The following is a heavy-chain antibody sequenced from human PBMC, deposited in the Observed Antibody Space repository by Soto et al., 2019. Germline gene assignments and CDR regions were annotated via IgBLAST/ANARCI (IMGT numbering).Heavy chain of an antibody. CDR2: IYYSGST. J-gene: IGHJ4*02. Sequence: QVQLQESGPGLVKPSQTLSLTCTVSGGSISSGGYYWSWIRQHPGKGLEWIGYIYYSGSTYYNPSLKSRVTISVDTAKNQFSLKLSAVTAADTAVYYCARGGIAAAAPPDYWGQGTLVTVSS. D-gene: IGHD6-13*01. CDR1: GGSISSGGYY. CDR3: ARGGIAAAAPPDY. V-gene: IGHV4-31*03.